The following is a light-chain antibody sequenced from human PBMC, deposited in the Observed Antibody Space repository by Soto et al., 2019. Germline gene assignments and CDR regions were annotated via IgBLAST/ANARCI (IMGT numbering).Light chain of an antibody. CDR3: QQRGNWPYT. J-gene: IGKJ2*01. CDR1: QSVSSY. CDR2: DAS. Sequence: EIVLTQSPATLSLSPGERATLSCRASQSVSSYLAWYQQKPGQAPRLLIYDASNRATGIPARFSGSGSGTDFTLTISSLEPEDFAVYYCQQRGNWPYTSGQGTKLEIK. V-gene: IGKV3-11*01.